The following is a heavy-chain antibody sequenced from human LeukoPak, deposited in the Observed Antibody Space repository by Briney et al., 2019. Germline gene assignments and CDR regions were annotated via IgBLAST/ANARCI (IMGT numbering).Heavy chain of an antibody. CDR2: MNPNSGNT. CDR1: GYTFTSYD. J-gene: IGHJ6*03. V-gene: IGHV1-8*01. Sequence: ASVKVSCNASGYTFTSYDINWVRQATGQGLEWMGWMNPNSGNTGYAQKFQGRVTMTRNTSISTAYMELSSLRSEDTAVYYCARAVGDILTGYYYYMDVWGKGTTVTISS. D-gene: IGHD3-9*01. CDR3: ARAVGDILTGYYYYMDV.